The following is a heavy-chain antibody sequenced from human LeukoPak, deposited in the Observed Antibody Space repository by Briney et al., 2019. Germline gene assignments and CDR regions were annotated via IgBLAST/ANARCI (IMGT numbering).Heavy chain of an antibody. CDR3: ARAAGLDY. CDR2: INSDGSST. J-gene: IGHJ4*02. V-gene: IGHV3-74*01. CDR1: GXTFSSYW. Sequence: GGSLRLSCAASGXTFSSYWMHWVRQAPGKGLVWVSRINSDGSSTNYADSVRGRFTISRDNAKNTVYLQMNRLRAENTAVYYCARAAGLDYWGQGTLVTVSS. D-gene: IGHD6-13*01.